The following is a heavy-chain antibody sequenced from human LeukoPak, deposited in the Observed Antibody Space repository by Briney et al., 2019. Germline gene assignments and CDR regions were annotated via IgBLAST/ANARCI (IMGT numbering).Heavy chain of an antibody. Sequence: ASVMVSCKASGYTFTSNYIHWVRQAPGQGLEWMGMIYPRDGSTSYAQKFQGRVTVTRDTSTSTVHMELSGLRSEDTAVYYCARDQEGFDYWGQGTPVTVSS. CDR2: IYPRDGST. J-gene: IGHJ4*02. CDR1: GYTFTSNY. CDR3: ARDQEGFDY. V-gene: IGHV1-46*01.